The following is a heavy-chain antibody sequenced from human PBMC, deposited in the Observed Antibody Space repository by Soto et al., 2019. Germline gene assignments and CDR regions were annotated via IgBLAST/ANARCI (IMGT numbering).Heavy chain of an antibody. Sequence: QVQLVESGGGVVQPGRSLRLSCAASGFTFSSYAMHWVRQAPGKGLEWVAVISYDGSNKYYADSVKGRFTISRDNSKNTLYLQMNSRRAEDTAVYYCARDLAGGRYCSSTSCSYYYYGMDVWGQGTTVTVSS. V-gene: IGHV3-30-3*01. CDR2: ISYDGSNK. CDR3: ARDLAGGRYCSSTSCSYYYYGMDV. J-gene: IGHJ6*02. D-gene: IGHD2-2*01. CDR1: GFTFSSYA.